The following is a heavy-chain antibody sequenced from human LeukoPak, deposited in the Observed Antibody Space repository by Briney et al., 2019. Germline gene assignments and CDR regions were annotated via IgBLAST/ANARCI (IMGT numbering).Heavy chain of an antibody. Sequence: PGRSLRLSCAASGFTFSSYGMHWVRQAPGKGLEWVAVISYDGSNKYYADSVKGRFTISRDNSKNTLYLQMNSLRAEDTAVYYCAKDPMTTVTTTRNSGYFQHWGQGTLVTVSS. D-gene: IGHD4-17*01. CDR3: AKDPMTTVTTTRNSGYFQH. V-gene: IGHV3-30*18. CDR2: ISYDGSNK. J-gene: IGHJ1*01. CDR1: GFTFSSYG.